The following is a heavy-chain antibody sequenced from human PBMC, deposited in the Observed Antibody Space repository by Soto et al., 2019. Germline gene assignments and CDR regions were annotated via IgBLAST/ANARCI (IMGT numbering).Heavy chain of an antibody. Sequence: GGSLRLSCSASGFTFSTYAMHWVRQAPGKGLEYIAKIASNGGSTYYADSVKGRFTISRDNSKNTLYLQMSSLRPDDTAVYYCFYDFWSGYSVFDFWGQGTLVIVSS. CDR3: FYDFWSGYSVFDF. D-gene: IGHD3-3*01. J-gene: IGHJ4*02. CDR1: GFTFSTYA. CDR2: IASNGGST. V-gene: IGHV3-64D*08.